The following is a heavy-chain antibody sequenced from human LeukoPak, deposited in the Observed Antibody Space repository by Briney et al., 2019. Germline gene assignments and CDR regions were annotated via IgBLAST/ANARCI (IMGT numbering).Heavy chain of an antibody. D-gene: IGHD1-26*01. CDR2: ITRSSGHI. Sequence: GGSLRLSRAASGFSFSNYGITWVRQAPGKGLEWVSAITRSSGHIYYADSVKGRFTISGDDSRKSVYLQMNSLRADDTAVYYCARGAIVGTVYYFDSWGQGTLVTVSS. J-gene: IGHJ4*02. CDR1: GFSFSNYG. CDR3: ARGAIVGTVYYFDS. V-gene: IGHV3-21*01.